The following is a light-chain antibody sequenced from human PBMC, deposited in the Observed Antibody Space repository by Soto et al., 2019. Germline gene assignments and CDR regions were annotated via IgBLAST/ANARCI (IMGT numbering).Light chain of an antibody. CDR3: QQYGGSFRV. CDR2: GAS. CDR1: QSVSRSY. Sequence: EIVLTQSPGTLSLSPGERATLSCRASQSVSRSYLAWYQQKPGQAPRLLIYGASSRATGIPDRFSGSGSGTDFTLTISRLEPEDFAVYYCQQYGGSFRVFGPWTKVDIK. V-gene: IGKV3-20*01. J-gene: IGKJ3*01.